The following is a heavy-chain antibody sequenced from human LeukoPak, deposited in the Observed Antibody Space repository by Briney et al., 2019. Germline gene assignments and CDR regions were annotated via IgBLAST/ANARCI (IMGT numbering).Heavy chain of an antibody. CDR1: GFTFSSYS. CDR2: ISSSSSYI. Sequence: GGSLRLSCAASGFTFSSYSMNWVRQAPGKGLEWVSSISSSSSYIYYADSVKGRFTISRDNAKNSLYLQMNSLRAEDTAVYYCARRIAASRGPFGYWGQGTLVTVSS. D-gene: IGHD6-6*01. J-gene: IGHJ4*02. V-gene: IGHV3-21*06. CDR3: ARRIAASRGPFGY.